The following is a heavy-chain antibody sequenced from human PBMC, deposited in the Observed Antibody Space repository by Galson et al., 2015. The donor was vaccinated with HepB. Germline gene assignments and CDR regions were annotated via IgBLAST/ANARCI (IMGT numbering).Heavy chain of an antibody. J-gene: IGHJ4*02. CDR2: MSRTSRTI. CDR3: AKDLGSGYYTIDY. V-gene: IGHV3-48*01. CDR1: GFTFRSHA. D-gene: IGHD3-22*01. Sequence: PLRLSCAASGFTFRSHAMNWARQAPGKGLGSLSFMSRTSRTISYAESVRGRFTISRDNAWNSLYLQMDSLRAEDTAVYYCAKDLGSGYYTIDYWGQGTLVTVSS.